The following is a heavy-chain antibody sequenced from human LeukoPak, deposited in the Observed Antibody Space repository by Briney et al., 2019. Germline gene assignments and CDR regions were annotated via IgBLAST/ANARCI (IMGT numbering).Heavy chain of an antibody. V-gene: IGHV3-23*01. J-gene: IGHJ4*02. Sequence: GGCLSLSCAASGFTFSSYAMSWVRQAPGKGLEWVSAISGSGGSTYYADSVKGRFTISRDNSKNTLYLQMNSLRAEDTAVYYCAKDPEWELPHYFDYWGQGTLVTVSS. CDR1: GFTFSSYA. CDR3: AKDPEWELPHYFDY. D-gene: IGHD1-26*01. CDR2: ISGSGGST.